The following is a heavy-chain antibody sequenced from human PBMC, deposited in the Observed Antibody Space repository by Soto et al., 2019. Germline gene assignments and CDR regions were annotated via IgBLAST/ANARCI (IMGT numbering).Heavy chain of an antibody. J-gene: IGHJ4*02. CDR2: ISGGGDNT. CDR1: GFTFSNYA. CDR3: AKERLARGFDY. Sequence: EVQLLDSGGGLVQPGGSLRLSCEASGFTFSNYAMNWVRQAPGKGLEWGLGISGGGDNTYYADSVQGRFTISRDNSKNTVFLQMNSLRAEDTAVYYCAKERLARGFDYWGQGTLVTVSS. V-gene: IGHV3-23*01.